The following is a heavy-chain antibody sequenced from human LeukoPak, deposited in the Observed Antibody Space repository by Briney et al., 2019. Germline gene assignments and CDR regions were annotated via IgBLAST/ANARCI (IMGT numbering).Heavy chain of an antibody. J-gene: IGHJ4*02. CDR1: GFTFSSYW. D-gene: IGHD1-1*01. V-gene: IGHV3-7*01. CDR3: ARLFRDVTTFDY. CDR2: IKQDGSEK. Sequence: PGGSLRLSCAASGFTFSSYWMSWVRQAPGKWLEWVANIKQDGSEKYYVDSVKGRFTISRDNVQNSLYLQMNSLRAEDTAVYYCARLFRDVTTFDYWGQGTLVTVSS.